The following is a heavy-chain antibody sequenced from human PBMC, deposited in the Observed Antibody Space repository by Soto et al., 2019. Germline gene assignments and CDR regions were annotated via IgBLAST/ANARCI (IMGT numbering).Heavy chain of an antibody. J-gene: IGHJ4*02. CDR2: ISRGATTT. CDR1: GLTFSSFE. V-gene: IGHV3-48*03. Sequence: VGSLRLSCAVSGLTFSSFEMDWVRQAAGKGPEWISYISRGATTTYYADSVRGRFTISRDDAENSVFLQMDSLRVEDTAIYFCATRSTDYYFYWGQGTLVTVSS. CDR3: ATRSTDYYFY. D-gene: IGHD3-9*01.